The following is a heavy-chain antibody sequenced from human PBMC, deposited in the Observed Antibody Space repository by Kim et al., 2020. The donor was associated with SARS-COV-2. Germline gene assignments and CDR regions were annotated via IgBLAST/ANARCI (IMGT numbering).Heavy chain of an antibody. Sequence: GGSLRLSCAASGFTFSRSGMHWVRQAPGKGLEWVATIPYDGSNTYYADSVKGRFTISRDNSKNTLYLKMNSLRAEDTAVYYCARDSKDSSRYGFEYLDYWGQGALVIVCS. J-gene: IGHJ4*02. V-gene: IGHV3-33*05. D-gene: IGHD6-13*01. CDR3: ARDSKDSSRYGFEYLDY. CDR1: GFTFSRSG. CDR2: IPYDGSNT.